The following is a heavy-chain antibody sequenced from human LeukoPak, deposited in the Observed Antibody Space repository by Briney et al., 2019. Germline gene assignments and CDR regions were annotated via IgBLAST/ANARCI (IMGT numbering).Heavy chain of an antibody. CDR3: ARVPLTIFGVVTPPDY. D-gene: IGHD3-3*01. V-gene: IGHV4-59*08. CDR2: IYYSGST. CDR1: GGSISSYY. J-gene: IGHJ4*02. Sequence: PETLSLTCTVSGGSISSYYWSWIRQPPGKGLEWIGYIYYSGSTYYNPSLKSRVTISVDTSKNQFSLKLSSVTAADTAVYYCARVPLTIFGVVTPPDYWGQGTLVTVSS.